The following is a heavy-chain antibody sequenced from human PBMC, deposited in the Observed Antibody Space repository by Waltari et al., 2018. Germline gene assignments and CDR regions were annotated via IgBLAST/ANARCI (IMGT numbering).Heavy chain of an antibody. V-gene: IGHV4-31*01. J-gene: IGHJ2*01. CDR3: ARDSGGDRGNWYFDL. CDR1: GGSISRGGYY. CDR2: IYYSGST. D-gene: IGHD2-21*02. Sequence: QVQLQESGPGLVKPSQTLSLTCTVSGGSISRGGYYWSWTRQHPGKGLEWIGYIYYSGSTYYNPSLKSLVTISVDTSKNQFSLKLSSVTAADTAVYYCARDSGGDRGNWYFDLWGRGTLVTVSS.